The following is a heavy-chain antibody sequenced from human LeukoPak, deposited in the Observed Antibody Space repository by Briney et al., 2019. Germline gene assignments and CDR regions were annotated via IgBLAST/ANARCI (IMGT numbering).Heavy chain of an antibody. CDR2: INHSGST. CDR3: ARGTPPTVTTFWWFDP. CDR1: GGSFSGYY. V-gene: IGHV4-34*01. D-gene: IGHD4-17*01. J-gene: IGHJ5*02. Sequence: SETLSLTCAVYGGSFSGYYWSWIRQPPGKGLEWIGEINHSGSTNYNPSLKSRVTISVDTSKNQFSLKLSSVTAADTAVYYCARGTPPTVTTFWWFDPWGQGTLVTVS.